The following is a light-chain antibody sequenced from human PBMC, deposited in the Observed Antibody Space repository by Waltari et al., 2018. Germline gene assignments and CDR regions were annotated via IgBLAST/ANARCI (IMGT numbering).Light chain of an antibody. CDR3: ATWDDSLNGPV. CDR1: RPNIGAHT. Sequence: QSVLIQPPSASATPGQSAYIPSSGIRPNIGAHTVNWYHPVHGSAPKLLIYTNDQRPSGVSDRFSAFKSGTSASLAISGLQSEDEGDYYCATWDDSLNGPVFGGGTKLTVL. V-gene: IGLV1-44*01. J-gene: IGLJ2*01. CDR2: TND.